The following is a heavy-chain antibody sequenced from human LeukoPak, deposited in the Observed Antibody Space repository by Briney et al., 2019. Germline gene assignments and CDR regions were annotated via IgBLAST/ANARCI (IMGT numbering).Heavy chain of an antibody. CDR2: IKQDGSEK. CDR3: ARDRLELRESVFDY. J-gene: IGHJ4*02. D-gene: IGHD1-7*01. Sequence: GGSRRLSCAASGFTFSSYWMSWVRQAPGKGLEWVANIKQDGSEKYYVDSVKGRFTISRDNAKNSLYLQMNSLRAEDTAVYYCARDRLELRESVFDYWGQGTLVTVSS. V-gene: IGHV3-7*03. CDR1: GFTFSSYW.